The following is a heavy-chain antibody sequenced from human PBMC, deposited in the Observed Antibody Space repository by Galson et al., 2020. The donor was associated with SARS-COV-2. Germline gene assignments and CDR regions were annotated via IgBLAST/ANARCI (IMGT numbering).Heavy chain of an antibody. CDR3: ARNAIAARLVYYYYCGMDV. J-gene: IGHJ6*02. CDR1: GDSVSSNSAA. Sequence: SQTLSLTCAISGDSVSSNSAAWNWIRQSPSRGLEWLGRTYYRSKWYNDYAVSVKSRITINPDTSKNQFSLQLNSVTPEDTAVYYCARNAIAARLVYYYYCGMDVWGQGATVTVSS. CDR2: TYYRSKWYN. D-gene: IGHD6-6*01. V-gene: IGHV6-1*01.